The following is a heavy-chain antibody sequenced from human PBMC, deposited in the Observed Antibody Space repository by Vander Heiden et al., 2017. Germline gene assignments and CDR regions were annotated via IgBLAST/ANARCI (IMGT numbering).Heavy chain of an antibody. CDR2: IWYDGSNK. D-gene: IGHD3-10*01. Sequence: QVQLVASGGGVVQPGRSLRLSCAASGFTFRSYGMHLVRQAPGKGLEWVAVIWYDGSNKYYADSVKGRFTTSRDNSKNTLYLQMNSLRAEDTAVYYCARVTMVRGLDYWGQGTLVTVSS. J-gene: IGHJ4*02. V-gene: IGHV3-33*01. CDR3: ARVTMVRGLDY. CDR1: GFTFRSYG.